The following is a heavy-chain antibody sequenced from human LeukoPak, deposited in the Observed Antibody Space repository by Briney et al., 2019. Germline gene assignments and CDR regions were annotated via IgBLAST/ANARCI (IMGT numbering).Heavy chain of an antibody. V-gene: IGHV1-2*02. J-gene: IGHJ5*02. CDR1: GSAFTFYY. D-gene: IGHD3-10*01. Sequence: ASVQVSCHASGSAFTFYYMHWVRPAPRQGREWMGWINPNSGGTNYTQKFQCRVAITRDTSISTTYMELRRLRADDTAVYYCARVPITMVRGVIWWFDRWGQGTLVTVSS. CDR2: INPNSGGT. CDR3: ARVPITMVRGVIWWFDR.